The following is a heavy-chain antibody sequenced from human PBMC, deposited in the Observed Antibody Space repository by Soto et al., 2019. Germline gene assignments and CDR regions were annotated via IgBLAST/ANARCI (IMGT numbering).Heavy chain of an antibody. CDR3: ARDRDTAMTYGMDV. CDR2: IWYDGSNK. V-gene: IGHV3-33*01. J-gene: IGHJ6*02. CDR1: GFTFSSYG. D-gene: IGHD5-18*01. Sequence: QRLSCAASGFTFSSYGMHWVRQAPGKGLEWVAVIWYDGSNKYYADSVKGRFTISRDNSKNTLYLQMNSLRAEDTAVYYCARDRDTAMTYGMDVWGQGTTVTVSS.